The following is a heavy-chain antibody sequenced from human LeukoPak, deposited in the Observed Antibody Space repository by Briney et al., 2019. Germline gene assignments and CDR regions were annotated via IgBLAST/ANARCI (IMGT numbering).Heavy chain of an antibody. CDR2: ISAYNGKT. CDR1: DYTFTNYG. V-gene: IGHV1-18*01. Sequence: ASVKFSCKASDYTFTNYGVSWVRQAPGQGLEWMGWISAYNGKTYYAQKFQGRVTVTTDTSTSTAYMDLRSLRSDDTAVYYCARTNLDCKNGVCYDYWGQGTPVTVSS. J-gene: IGHJ4*02. D-gene: IGHD2-8*01. CDR3: ARTNLDCKNGVCYDY.